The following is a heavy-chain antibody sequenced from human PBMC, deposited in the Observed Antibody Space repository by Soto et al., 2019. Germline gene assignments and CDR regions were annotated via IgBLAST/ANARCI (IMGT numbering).Heavy chain of an antibody. Sequence: QTGGSLRLSCAASGFTFSSYAMHGVRQAPGKGLEWVAVISYDGSNKYYADSVKGRFTISRDNSKNTLYLQMNSLRAEDTAVYYCARGGTIFGVVKLAFDIWGQGTMVTVSS. CDR2: ISYDGSNK. V-gene: IGHV3-30-3*01. J-gene: IGHJ3*02. CDR3: ARGGTIFGVVKLAFDI. D-gene: IGHD3-3*01. CDR1: GFTFSSYA.